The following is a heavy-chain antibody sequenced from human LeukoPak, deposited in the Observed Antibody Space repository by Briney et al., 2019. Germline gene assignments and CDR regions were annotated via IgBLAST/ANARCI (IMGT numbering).Heavy chain of an antibody. V-gene: IGHV4-59*01. D-gene: IGHD3-22*01. CDR2: IYYSGST. CDR3: ARSPSRYYYDSSGYYRYFDY. Sequence: PSETLSLTCTVSGGSISSYYWSWIRQPPGKGLEWIGYIYYSGSTNYNPSLKSRVTISVDTSKNQFSLKLSSVTAADTAVHYCARSPSRYYYDSSGYYRYFDYWGQGTLVTVSS. J-gene: IGHJ4*02. CDR1: GGSISSYY.